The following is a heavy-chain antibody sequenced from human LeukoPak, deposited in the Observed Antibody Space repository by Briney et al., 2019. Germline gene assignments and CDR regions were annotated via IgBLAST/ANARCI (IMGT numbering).Heavy chain of an antibody. CDR1: GFTFSSYW. Sequence: GGSLRLSCAASGFTFSSYWMSWVRQAPGKGLEWVANIKQDGSEKYYVDSVKGRFTISRDNAKSSLFLQMNSLRDEDTAVYYCARWVGYYDYFDYWGQGTLVTVSS. CDR3: ARWVGYYDYFDY. CDR2: IKQDGSEK. V-gene: IGHV3-7*01. D-gene: IGHD1-26*01. J-gene: IGHJ4*02.